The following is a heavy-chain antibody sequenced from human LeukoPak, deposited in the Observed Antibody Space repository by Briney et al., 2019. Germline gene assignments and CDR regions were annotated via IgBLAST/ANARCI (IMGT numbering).Heavy chain of an antibody. CDR3: AKDLNSGWTDFDY. Sequence: PGGSLRLSCAASGFTFSSYNMSWIRQAPGKGLEWVSYISSSGSTIYYADSVKGRFTISRDNAKNSLYLQMNSLRAEDTALYYCAKDLNSGWTDFDYWGQGTLVTVSS. CDR1: GFTFSSYN. V-gene: IGHV3-48*04. D-gene: IGHD6-19*01. J-gene: IGHJ4*02. CDR2: ISSSGSTI.